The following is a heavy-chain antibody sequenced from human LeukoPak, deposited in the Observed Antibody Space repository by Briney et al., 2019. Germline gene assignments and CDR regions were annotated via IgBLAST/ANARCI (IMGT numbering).Heavy chain of an antibody. CDR2: IKQDGSEK. Sequence: PGGSLRLSCAASGFTFSSYWMSWVRQAPGKGLEWVANIKQDGSEKYYVDSVKGRFTISRDNSKNTLYLQMGSLRAEDMAVYYCARDQGSGWYYFDYWGQGTLVTVSS. V-gene: IGHV3-7*01. D-gene: IGHD6-19*01. J-gene: IGHJ4*02. CDR3: ARDQGSGWYYFDY. CDR1: GFTFSSYW.